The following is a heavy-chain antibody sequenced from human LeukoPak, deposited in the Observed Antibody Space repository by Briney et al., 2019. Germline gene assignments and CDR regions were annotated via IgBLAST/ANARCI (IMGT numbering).Heavy chain of an antibody. CDR3: AGILGSSSWLYYYYGMDV. CDR1: GFTFSSYG. CDR2: IRYDGSNK. Sequence: GGSLRLSCAASGFTFSSYGMHWVRQAPGKGLEWVAFIRYDGSNKYYADSVKGRFTISRDNAKNSLYLQMNSLRAEDTAVYYCAGILGSSSWLYYYYGMDVWGQGTAVTVSS. J-gene: IGHJ6*02. V-gene: IGHV3-30*02. D-gene: IGHD6-13*01.